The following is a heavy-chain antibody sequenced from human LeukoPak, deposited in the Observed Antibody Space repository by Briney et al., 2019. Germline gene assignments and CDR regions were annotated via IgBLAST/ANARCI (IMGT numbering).Heavy chain of an antibody. CDR3: KNAIGQYRAYYFHH. V-gene: IGHV3-23*01. CDR1: GFGLSNFA. Sequence: TGGSLRLSREVSGFGLSNFAMSWVRQAAGKGLGSVSAISGSGGSRYYAGSVQGRFNIPRDNSNSRLYLQMNSLIAEDGTGYWSKNAIGQYRAYYFHHWGEGTLVPVSS. D-gene: IGHD2-2*01. CDR2: ISGSGGSR. J-gene: IGHJ4*02.